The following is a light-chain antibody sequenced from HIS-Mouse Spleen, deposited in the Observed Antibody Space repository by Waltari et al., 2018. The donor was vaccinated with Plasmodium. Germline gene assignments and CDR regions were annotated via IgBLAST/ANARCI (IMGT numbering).Light chain of an antibody. V-gene: IGLV3-1*01. Sequence: SYELTQPPSVSVSPGPTASITCSGATLGDKSACWYQQKPGQSPVLVIYQDSKRPSGIPERFSGSNSGNTATLTISGTQAMDEADYYCQAWDSSTVVFGGGTKLTVL. CDR1: TLGDKS. CDR2: QDS. CDR3: QAWDSSTVV. J-gene: IGLJ2*01.